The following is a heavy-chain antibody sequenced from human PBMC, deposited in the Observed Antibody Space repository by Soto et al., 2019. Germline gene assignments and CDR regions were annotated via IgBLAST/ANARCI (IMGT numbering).Heavy chain of an antibody. V-gene: IGHV3-7*03. CDR3: ARIGPPLDY. J-gene: IGHJ4*02. D-gene: IGHD3-10*01. CDR2: IKYDTSIK. Sequence: GSLRLSCAASGFTFGSFWMTWVRQPPGKGLEWVASIKYDTSIKYYVESVKGRFTISRDNAKNSLYLQMNSLRAEDTAVYYCARIGPPLDYWGQGTLVTVSS. CDR1: GFTFGSFW.